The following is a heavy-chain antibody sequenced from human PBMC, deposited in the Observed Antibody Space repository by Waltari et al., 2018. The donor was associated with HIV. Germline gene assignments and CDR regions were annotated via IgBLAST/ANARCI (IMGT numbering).Heavy chain of an antibody. CDR3: ATSGYYYGSGSYPGTFDY. D-gene: IGHD3-10*01. Sequence: QLQLQESGPGLVKPSETLSLTCTVSGGSISSSSYYWGWIRQPPGKGLEWIGSVYYSGSTYYNPSLKSRVTISVDTSKNQFSLKLSSVTAADTAVYYCATSGYYYGSGSYPGTFDYWGQGTLVTVSS. V-gene: IGHV4-39*01. CDR2: VYYSGST. J-gene: IGHJ4*02. CDR1: GGSISSSSYY.